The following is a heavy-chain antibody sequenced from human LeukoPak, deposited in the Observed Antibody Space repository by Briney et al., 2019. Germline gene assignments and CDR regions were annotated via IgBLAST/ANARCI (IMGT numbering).Heavy chain of an antibody. V-gene: IGHV4-61*05. CDR3: ARGALLWFGDRMEYYFDY. D-gene: IGHD3-10*01. Sequence: SETLSLTCTVSGGSISSNSYYWGWIRQPPGKGLEWIGFIYYSGNTNYNPSLKSRVTISVDTSKNQFSLKLSSMTAADTAVYYCARGALLWFGDRMEYYFDYWGQGTLPTVSS. J-gene: IGHJ4*02. CDR2: IYYSGNT. CDR1: GGSISSNSYY.